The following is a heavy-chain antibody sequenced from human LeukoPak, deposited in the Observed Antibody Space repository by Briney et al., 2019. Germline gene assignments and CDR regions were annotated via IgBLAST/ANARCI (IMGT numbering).Heavy chain of an antibody. CDR2: INLIGST. V-gene: IGHV4-34*01. J-gene: IGHJ3*02. D-gene: IGHD3-22*01. CDR1: GGSISGDN. Sequence: SETLSLTCAAYGGSISGDNWCWIRPPPRKGLEWSGEINLIGSTNYNPSLKRRVTISVDTSKNQFSLKLSSLTAADTAVYYCARGHRITMIVVVLDAFDIWGQGTVVTVSS. CDR3: ARGHRITMIVVVLDAFDI.